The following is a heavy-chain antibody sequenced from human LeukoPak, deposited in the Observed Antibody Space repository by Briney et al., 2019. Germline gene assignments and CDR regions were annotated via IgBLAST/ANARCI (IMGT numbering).Heavy chain of an antibody. Sequence: ASVKVSCKASGYSFNNFGFSWVRQAPGQGLEWLGWISAYNGNTYYIQRLQDRVTLTTDASTDTAYMELTNLTSDDTATYFCARDDRIGVAGSLGSDLWGQGTLVTVSS. CDR1: GYSFNNFG. D-gene: IGHD6-19*01. J-gene: IGHJ5*02. V-gene: IGHV1-18*01. CDR2: ISAYNGNT. CDR3: ARDDRIGVAGSLGSDL.